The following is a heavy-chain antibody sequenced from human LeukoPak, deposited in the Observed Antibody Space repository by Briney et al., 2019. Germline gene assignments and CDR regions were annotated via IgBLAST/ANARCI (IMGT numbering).Heavy chain of an antibody. CDR2: ISGSGGST. D-gene: IGHD2-2*01. V-gene: IGHV3-23*01. J-gene: IGHJ4*02. CDR3: AKTERDIVVVPDAIFDF. CDR1: GFTFSNYG. Sequence: GRSLRLSCAASGFTFSNYGMSWVRQAPGKGLEWVSAISGSGGSTYSADSVKGRFTISRDNSKNTLYLQMNTLRPEDTAVYYCAKTERDIVVVPDAIFDFWGQGTLVTVSS.